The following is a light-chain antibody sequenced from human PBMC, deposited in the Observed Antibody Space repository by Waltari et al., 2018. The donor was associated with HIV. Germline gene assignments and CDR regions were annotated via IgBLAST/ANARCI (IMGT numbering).Light chain of an antibody. V-gene: IGLV1-40*01. J-gene: IGLJ2*01. CDR2: HTS. CDR3: QSYDMSQSGSLV. Sequence: QSVLTQPPSVSGAPGQRVTIACTGTRSNIGAGFDVHWYQQIPGNAPQLLIYHTSLRPSGVPDRFSGSKSGTSASLAITGLQSEDEADYYCQSYDMSQSGSLVFGGGTKLTVL. CDR1: RSNIGAGFD.